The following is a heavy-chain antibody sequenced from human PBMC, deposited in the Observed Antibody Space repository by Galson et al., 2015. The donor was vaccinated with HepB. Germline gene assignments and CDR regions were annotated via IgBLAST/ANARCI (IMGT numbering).Heavy chain of an antibody. D-gene: IGHD2-2*01. CDR2: IIPVFRTT. Sequence: SVKVSCKASGGTFSSYAISWVRQAPGQGLEWMGGIIPVFRTTNYAQKFQGRVTITADESTSTAYMELSSLRSEDTAVYYCASPIFGGNIVVVPAGMDWYFDLWGRGTLVTVSS. V-gene: IGHV1-69*13. CDR3: ASPIFGGNIVVVPAGMDWYFDL. CDR1: GGTFSSYA. J-gene: IGHJ2*01.